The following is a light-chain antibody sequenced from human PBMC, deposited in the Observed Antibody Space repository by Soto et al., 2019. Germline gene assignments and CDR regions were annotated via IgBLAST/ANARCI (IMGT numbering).Light chain of an antibody. CDR2: AAS. V-gene: IGKV3D-20*02. J-gene: IGKJ5*01. Sequence: IGLTQSPFTLSLSPGERATLSCSASQSFSTSYLAWYEQKPGQAPRLLIFAASSRASGIAVRFSGSGSGTDFTLTISSLEPEDFAVYYCQQRSNWPITFGQGTRRE. CDR3: QQRSNWPIT. CDR1: QSFSTSY.